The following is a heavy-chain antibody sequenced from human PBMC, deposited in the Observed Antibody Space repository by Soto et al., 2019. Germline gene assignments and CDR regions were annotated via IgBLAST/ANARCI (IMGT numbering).Heavy chain of an antibody. J-gene: IGHJ4*02. CDR1: GFTFSNFW. V-gene: IGHV3-7*05. CDR3: ARDVI. CDR2: IKSDGSER. Sequence: EVQLVESGGGLVQPGGSLRLSCAASGFTFSNFWMSWVRQAPGKGLEWVASIKSDGSERSHVDAVRGRFSISRDNARSTLYLKMDSLRADDTAVYYCARDVIWGQGSLVTVSP.